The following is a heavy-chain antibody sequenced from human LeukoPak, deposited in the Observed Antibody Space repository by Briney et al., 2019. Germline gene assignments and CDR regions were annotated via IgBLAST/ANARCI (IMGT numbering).Heavy chain of an antibody. D-gene: IGHD1-26*01. Sequence: GGSLRLSCAASGFTFSSYSMNWVRQAPGKGLEWVSFISSSSSTIYYADSVKGRFTISRDNAKNSLYLQMNSLRAEDTAVYYCARDRGGSYSAIDYWGQGALVTVSS. CDR2: ISSSSSTI. J-gene: IGHJ4*02. CDR3: ARDRGGSYSAIDY. V-gene: IGHV3-48*04. CDR1: GFTFSSYS.